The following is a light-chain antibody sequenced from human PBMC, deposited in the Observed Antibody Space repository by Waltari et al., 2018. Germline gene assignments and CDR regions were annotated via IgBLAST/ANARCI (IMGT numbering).Light chain of an antibody. CDR1: NLESNR. V-gene: IGLV3-21*04. CDR2: YDG. CDR3: QVWDSYTDHGV. Sequence: SSVLTQPPSVSVAPGTTAEIICGGNNLESNRVHRYQQKPGPAPVRIIYYDGDRPPGIPERFSGSNSGNTATLTINRVEAGDEADYYCQVWDSYTDHGVFGGGTQLTVL. J-gene: IGLJ7*01.